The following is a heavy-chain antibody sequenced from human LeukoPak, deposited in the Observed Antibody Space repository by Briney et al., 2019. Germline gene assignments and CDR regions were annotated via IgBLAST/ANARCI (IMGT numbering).Heavy chain of an antibody. CDR1: GFTFGNYW. CDR3: ARGLSGPDY. D-gene: IGHD1-26*01. CDR2: INNDGTNT. Sequence: GGSLRLSCAASGFTFGNYWMHWVRQAPGKGLVWVSRINNDGTNTVYADSVKGRFTFSRDNAKNTLYLQMNSLRVEDTAVYYCARGLSGPDYWGQGTLVTVSS. V-gene: IGHV3-74*01. J-gene: IGHJ4*02.